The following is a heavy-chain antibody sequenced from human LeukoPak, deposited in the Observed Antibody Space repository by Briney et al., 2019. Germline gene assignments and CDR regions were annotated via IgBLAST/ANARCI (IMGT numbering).Heavy chain of an antibody. CDR1: GFTFTSSA. D-gene: IGHD5-24*01. Sequence: SVKVSCKASGFTFTSSAMQWVRQARGQRLEWIGWIVVGSGNTNYAQNFQGRVTMTRDTSASTVYMELSSLRSEDTAIYYCARIRDGYNDAYDIWGQGTVVTVPS. CDR3: ARIRDGYNDAYDI. CDR2: IVVGSGNT. J-gene: IGHJ3*02. V-gene: IGHV1-58*02.